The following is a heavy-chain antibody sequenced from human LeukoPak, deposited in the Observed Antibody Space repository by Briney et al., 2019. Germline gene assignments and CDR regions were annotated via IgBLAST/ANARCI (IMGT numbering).Heavy chain of an antibody. V-gene: IGHV4-34*01. CDR2: INHSGST. CDR1: GGSFSGYY. J-gene: IGHJ4*02. D-gene: IGHD1-26*01. CDR3: ANTYDSGSYS. Sequence: PSETLSLTCAVYGGSFSGYYWSWIRQPPGKGLEWIGEINHSGSTNYNPSLKSRVTISVDTSKNQFSLKLSSVTAADTAVYYCANTYDSGSYSWGQGTLVTVSS.